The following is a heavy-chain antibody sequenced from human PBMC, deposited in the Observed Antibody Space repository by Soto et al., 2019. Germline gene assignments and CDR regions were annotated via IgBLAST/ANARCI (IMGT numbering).Heavy chain of an antibody. CDR1: GFSFSTYA. J-gene: IGHJ6*03. CDR3: AGRYCPNGVGYTNYYYYMDI. CDR2: ITPSGGNT. Sequence: EVQSLESGGGLVQPGGSLRLSCAASGFSFSTYAMTCVRQAPGKGRDWVSTITPSGGNTYYADSVKVRFTITRDNSENALDLHMNSLRAEDTAVYYCAGRYCPNGVGYTNYYYYMDIWGEVTTGTVSS. D-gene: IGHD2-8*01. V-gene: IGHV3-23*01.